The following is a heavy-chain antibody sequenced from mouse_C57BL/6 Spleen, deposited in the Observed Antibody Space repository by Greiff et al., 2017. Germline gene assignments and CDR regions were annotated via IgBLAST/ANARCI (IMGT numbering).Heavy chain of an antibody. CDR2: INPGSGGT. CDR3: ARGDYNHAMDY. D-gene: IGHD2-12*01. V-gene: IGHV1-54*01. J-gene: IGHJ4*01. Sequence: QVQLQQSGAELVRPGTSVKVSCKASGYAFTNYLIERVKQRPGQGLEWIGVINPGSGGTNYNEKFKGKATLTADKSSSTAYMQLSSLTSEDSAVYFCARGDYNHAMDYWGQGTSVTVSS. CDR1: GYAFTNYL.